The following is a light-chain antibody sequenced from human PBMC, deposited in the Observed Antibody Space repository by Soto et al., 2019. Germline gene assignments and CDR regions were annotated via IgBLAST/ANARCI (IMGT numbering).Light chain of an antibody. V-gene: IGLV2-23*02. J-gene: IGLJ1*01. CDR1: SSDVGSYTL. CDR2: EVS. Sequence: QSVLTXPASVSGSPGQSITISCTGSSSDVGSYTLVSWYQQHPGKVPKLMIYEVSKQPSGVSVRFSGSRSGNTASLTISGLQAEDEADYFCWSYAGSFTYVFGTGTKVTVL. CDR3: WSYAGSFTYV.